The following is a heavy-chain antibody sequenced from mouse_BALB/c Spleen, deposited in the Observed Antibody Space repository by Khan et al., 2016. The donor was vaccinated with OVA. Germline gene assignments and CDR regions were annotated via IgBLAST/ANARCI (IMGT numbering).Heavy chain of an antibody. CDR1: GFTFTNYG. V-gene: IGHV9-1*02. Sequence: QIQLVQSGAELKKPGETVKISCKASGFTFTNYGMNWVKQAPGKDLKWMGWINTYTGEPTYGDDFQGRFVLPLETSASTAYLQISNLINDDMSTYFCARISSYWYSDFWGAGTTVTVSS. CDR2: INTYTGEP. J-gene: IGHJ1*01. D-gene: IGHD6-2*01. CDR3: ARISSYWYSDF.